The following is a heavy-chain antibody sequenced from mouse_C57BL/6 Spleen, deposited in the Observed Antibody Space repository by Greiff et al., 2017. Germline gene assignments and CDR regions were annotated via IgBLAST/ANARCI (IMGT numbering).Heavy chain of an antibody. Sequence: QVQLQQPGAELVKPGASVKLSCKASGYTFTSYWMHWVKQRPGQGLEWIGMIHPNSGSTNYNEKFKSKATLTVDKSSSTAYMQLSSLTSEDSAVYYCARYYCSSYDYCDDWGQGTTLTVSS. CDR2: IHPNSGST. D-gene: IGHD1-1*01. CDR3: ARYYCSSYDYCDD. V-gene: IGHV1-64*01. J-gene: IGHJ2*01. CDR1: GYTFTSYW.